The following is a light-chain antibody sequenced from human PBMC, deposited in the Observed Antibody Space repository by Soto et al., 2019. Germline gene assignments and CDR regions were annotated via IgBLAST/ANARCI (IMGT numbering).Light chain of an antibody. CDR3: QQYSSYSYT. CDR1: QSVRNW. J-gene: IGKJ2*01. V-gene: IGKV1-5*03. CDR2: KAS. Sequence: DIQMTQSPSTLSASVGDRVTITCRASQSVRNWLAWYQKRPGKAPKLLIYKASTLEAGVPARFSGSGSGTEFTLTINSLQPDDFATYYCQQYSSYSYTFGQGTKLDIK.